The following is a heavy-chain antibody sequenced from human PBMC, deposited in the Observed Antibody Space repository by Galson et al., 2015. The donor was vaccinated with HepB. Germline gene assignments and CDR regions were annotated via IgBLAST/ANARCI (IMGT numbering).Heavy chain of an antibody. J-gene: IGHJ4*02. D-gene: IGHD1-14*01. CDR3: AKSRITPC. V-gene: IGHV3-21*04. Sequence: SLRLSCAASGFTFSSYSMNWVRQAPGKGLEWVSSISSSSSYIYYADSVKGRFTISRDNSKNTLYLQMNSLRAEDTAVYYCAKSRITPCWGQGTLVTVSS. CDR2: ISSSSSYI. CDR1: GFTFSSYS.